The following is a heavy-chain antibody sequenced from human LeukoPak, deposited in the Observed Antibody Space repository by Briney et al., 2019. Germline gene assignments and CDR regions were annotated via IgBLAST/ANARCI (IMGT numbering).Heavy chain of an antibody. D-gene: IGHD6-19*01. CDR1: GGTFSGYA. Sequence: ASVKVSCKASGGTFSGYAISWVRQAPGQGLEWMGGIIPIFGTANYAQKFQGRVTITADESTSTAYMELSSLRSEDTAVYYCARAREQWLVLSGDFDYWGQGTLVTVSS. CDR2: IIPIFGTA. V-gene: IGHV1-69*13. J-gene: IGHJ4*02. CDR3: ARAREQWLVLSGDFDY.